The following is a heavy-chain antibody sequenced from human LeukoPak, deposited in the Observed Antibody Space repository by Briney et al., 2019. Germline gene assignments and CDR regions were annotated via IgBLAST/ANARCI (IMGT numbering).Heavy chain of an antibody. CDR3: ARFRYYYDSSGYYYLFDAFDI. J-gene: IGHJ3*02. V-gene: IGHV2-26*01. CDR1: GSSLSNARMG. D-gene: IGHD3-22*01. CDR2: IFSNDEK. Sequence: ESGPTLVNPTATLTLTCTVSGSSLSNARMGVSWIRQPPVKALEWLAHIFSNDEKSYSTSLKSRLTISKDTSKSQVVLTMTNMDPVDTATYYCARFRYYYDSSGYYYLFDAFDIWGQGTMVTVSS.